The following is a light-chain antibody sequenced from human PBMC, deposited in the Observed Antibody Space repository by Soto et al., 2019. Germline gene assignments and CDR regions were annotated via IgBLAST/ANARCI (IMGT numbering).Light chain of an antibody. CDR2: GAS. CDR3: QQRSNWRGVT. J-gene: IGKJ3*01. V-gene: IGKV3D-20*02. Sequence: IVLTQSPGTLSLSPGERATLSCRATQRLSSSYLAWYQQKPGQAPRLLIYGASSRATGIPARFSGSGSGTDFTLTITSLEPEDFAVYYCQQRSNWRGVTFGPGTKVDI. CDR1: QRLSSSY.